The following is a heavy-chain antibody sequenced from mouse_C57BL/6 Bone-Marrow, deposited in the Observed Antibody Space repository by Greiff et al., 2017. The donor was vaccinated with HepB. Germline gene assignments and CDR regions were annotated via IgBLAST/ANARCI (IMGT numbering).Heavy chain of an antibody. J-gene: IGHJ2*01. CDR3: ARGDYYGSSYLFDY. D-gene: IGHD1-1*01. CDR1: GYTFTSYW. V-gene: IGHV1-59*01. CDR2: IDPSDSYT. Sequence: QVQLKQPGAELVRPGTSVKLSCKASGYTFTSYWMHWVKQRPGQGLEWIGVIDPSDSYTNYNQKFKGKATLTVDTSSSTAYMQLSSLTSEDSAVYYCARGDYYGSSYLFDYWGQGTTLTVSS.